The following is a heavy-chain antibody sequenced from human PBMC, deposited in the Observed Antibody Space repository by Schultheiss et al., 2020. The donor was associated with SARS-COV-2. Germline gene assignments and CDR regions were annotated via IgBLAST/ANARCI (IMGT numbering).Heavy chain of an antibody. CDR2: IYYRGST. D-gene: IGHD2-2*01. CDR1: GGSISSSNW. J-gene: IGHJ6*02. Sequence: SETLSLTCAVSGGSISSSNWWSWVRQPPGKGLEWIGYIYYRGSTNYNPSLKSRVTISVDTSKNQFSLKLSSVTAADTAVYYCARDVIVVVPEDYYYYGMDVWGQGTTVTVSS. CDR3: ARDVIVVVPEDYYYYGMDV. V-gene: IGHV4-4*02.